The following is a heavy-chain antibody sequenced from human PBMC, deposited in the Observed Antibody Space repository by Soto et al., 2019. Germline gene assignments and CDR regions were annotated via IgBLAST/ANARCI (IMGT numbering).Heavy chain of an antibody. J-gene: IGHJ4*02. CDR2: IYYSGST. Sequence: PSETLSLACTVSGGSISSYYWSWIRQPPGKGLEWIGYIYYSGSTNYNPSLKSRVTISVDTSKNQFSLKLNSMTAADTAVYYCAIHNYGSGSTYFDYWGQGTLVPVSA. CDR3: AIHNYGSGSTYFDY. V-gene: IGHV4-59*08. CDR1: GGSISSYY. D-gene: IGHD3-10*01.